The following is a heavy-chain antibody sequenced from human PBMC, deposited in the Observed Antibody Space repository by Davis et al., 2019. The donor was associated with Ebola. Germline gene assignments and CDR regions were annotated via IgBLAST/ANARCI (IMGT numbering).Heavy chain of an antibody. D-gene: IGHD4-17*01. CDR2: ISSDGRTR. CDR3: ARDQDGDYYYYGIEV. CDR1: GFTFSSYS. J-gene: IGHJ6*02. Sequence: GESLKISCAVSGFTFSSYSMNWVRQAPGKGLEWVSYISSDGRTRYSADSVKGRFTISRDNVKNSVYLQMNSLRDEDTAVYYCARDQDGDYYYYGIEVWGQGTTVTVSS. V-gene: IGHV3-48*02.